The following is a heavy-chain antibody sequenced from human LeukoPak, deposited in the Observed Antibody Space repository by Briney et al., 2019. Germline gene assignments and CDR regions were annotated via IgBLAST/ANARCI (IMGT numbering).Heavy chain of an antibody. J-gene: IGHJ4*02. CDR3: ARVQYSDYDMNSDS. CDR2: IGGSDGNT. D-gene: IGHD5-12*01. Sequence: PGGSLSLSCAASGFTFSSYAMSWVRQAPGMGLEWVSAIGGSDGNTYYADSVKGRFTISRDNSKDSLCLQINSLRADDTAVYYCARVQYSDYDMNSDSWGQGTLVTVSS. V-gene: IGHV3-23*01. CDR1: GFTFSSYA.